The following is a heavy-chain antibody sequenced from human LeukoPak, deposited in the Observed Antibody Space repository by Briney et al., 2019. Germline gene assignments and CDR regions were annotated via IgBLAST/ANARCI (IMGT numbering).Heavy chain of an antibody. J-gene: IGHJ4*02. D-gene: IGHD1-26*01. CDR3: AKDIGGYSGSYYFDY. CDR2: INQDGSEK. Sequence: GGSLRLSCAASGVTFNTYWMSWVRQAPGKGLEWVANINQDGSEKYYVDSVKGRFTISRDNSKNSLYLQMNSLRTEDTALYYCAKDIGGYSGSYYFDYWGQGTLVTVSS. V-gene: IGHV3-7*03. CDR1: GVTFNTYW.